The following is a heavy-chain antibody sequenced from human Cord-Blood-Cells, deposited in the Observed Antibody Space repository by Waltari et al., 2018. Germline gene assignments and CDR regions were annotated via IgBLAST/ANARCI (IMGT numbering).Heavy chain of an antibody. CDR3: ARMESNYYYGMDV. V-gene: IGHV4-4*02. D-gene: IGHD3-3*01. Sequence: QVQLQESGPGLVKPSGTLSLTCAVSGGSISSSNWWSWVRQPPGKGLEWIGEIYHRGCTNYNPSLKSRVTISVDKSKHQFSLKLSSVTAADTAVYYCARMESNYYYGMDVWGQGTTVTVSS. CDR1: GGSISSSNW. J-gene: IGHJ6*02. CDR2: IYHRGCT.